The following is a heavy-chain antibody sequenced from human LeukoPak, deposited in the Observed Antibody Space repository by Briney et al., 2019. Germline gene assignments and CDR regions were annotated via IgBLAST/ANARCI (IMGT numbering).Heavy chain of an antibody. D-gene: IGHD3/OR15-3a*01. CDR1: GGSFSGYY. Sequence: PSETLSLTCAVYGGSFSGYYWSWIRQPPGKGLEWIGKINHSGSTNYNPSLKSRVTISIDTSKNQFSLKLSSVTAADTAVYYCARGRRAVFGTYTSGYYFQYWGQGALVTVSS. CDR2: INHSGST. V-gene: IGHV4-34*01. J-gene: IGHJ4*02. CDR3: ARGRRAVFGTYTSGYYFQY.